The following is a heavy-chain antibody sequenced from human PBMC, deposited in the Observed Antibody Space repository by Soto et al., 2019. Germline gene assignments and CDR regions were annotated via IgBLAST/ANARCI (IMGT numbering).Heavy chain of an antibody. V-gene: IGHV1-69*01. CDR2: IIPIFGTA. D-gene: IGHD2-15*01. Sequence: QVQLVQSGAEVKKPGSSVKVSCKASGGTFSSYAISWVRQAPGQGLEWMGGIIPIFGTANYAQKFQGRVTSTADESTSTADMELSSLRSEDTAVYYCARDIVVVVAATGVYYYYGMDVWGQGTTVTVSS. J-gene: IGHJ6*02. CDR1: GGTFSSYA. CDR3: ARDIVVVVAATGVYYYYGMDV.